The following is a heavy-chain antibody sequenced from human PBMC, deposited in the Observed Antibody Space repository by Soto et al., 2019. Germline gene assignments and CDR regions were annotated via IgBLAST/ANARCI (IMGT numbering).Heavy chain of an antibody. Sequence: EVQLVESGGGLVQPGRSLRLSCAASGFTFDDYAMHWVRQAPGKGLEWVSGISWNSGSIGYADSVKGRFTISRDNAKNSLYLQMNSLRAEDTALYYCAKDSAPTLYCSGGSCYPYYFDYWGQGTLVTVSS. D-gene: IGHD2-15*01. CDR1: GFTFDDYA. CDR2: ISWNSGSI. J-gene: IGHJ4*02. V-gene: IGHV3-9*01. CDR3: AKDSAPTLYCSGGSCYPYYFDY.